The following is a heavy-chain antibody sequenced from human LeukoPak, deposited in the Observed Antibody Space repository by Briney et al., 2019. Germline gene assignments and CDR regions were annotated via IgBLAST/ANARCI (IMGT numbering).Heavy chain of an antibody. CDR1: GGSISRGGDS. Sequence: SQTLSLTCAVSGGSISRGGDSWRWIRQPPGEGLEWFGYIYHSGSTYYNPSLKSRVIMSVFKSKNQFSLKLSSVTDADTAVYYCTRGLLWFGELWEYYFGYWGQGTLVTVSS. J-gene: IGHJ4*02. CDR3: TRGLLWFGELWEYYFGY. D-gene: IGHD3-10*01. V-gene: IGHV4-30-2*01. CDR2: IYHSGST.